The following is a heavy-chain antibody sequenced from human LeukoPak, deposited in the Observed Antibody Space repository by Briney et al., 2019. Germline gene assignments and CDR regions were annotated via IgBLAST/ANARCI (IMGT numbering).Heavy chain of an antibody. J-gene: IGHJ5*02. V-gene: IGHV4-34*01. CDR3: ARSSGSYYGFDP. Sequence: SETLSLTCAVYGGSFSGYYWSWIRQPPGKGLEWIGEIDHSGSTNYNPSLKSRVTISVDTSKNQFSLKLSSMTAADTAVYYCARSSGSYYGFDPWGQGTLVTVSS. CDR2: IDHSGST. D-gene: IGHD1-26*01. CDR1: GGSFSGYY.